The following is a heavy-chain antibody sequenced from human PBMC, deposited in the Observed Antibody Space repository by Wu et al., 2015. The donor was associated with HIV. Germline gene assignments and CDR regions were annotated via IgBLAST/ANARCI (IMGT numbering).Heavy chain of an antibody. J-gene: IGHJ3*01. CDR1: GYIFSDNY. CDR3: AREGTQEGAVNTFDV. V-gene: IGHV1-2*02. CDR2: FNPKSGGF. D-gene: IGHD3-16*01. Sequence: QVPLVQSGAEVKKPGASVKVSCKASGYIFSDNYIHWLRQAPGQRLKWMGWFNPKSGGFFVADDFQGRATMSRDTATTAYLDLTRLDFDDTAVYYCAREGTQEGAVNTFDVWGLGTLVTVSS.